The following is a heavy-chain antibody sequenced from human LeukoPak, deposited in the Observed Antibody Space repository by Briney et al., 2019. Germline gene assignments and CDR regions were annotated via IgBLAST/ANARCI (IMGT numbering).Heavy chain of an antibody. CDR2: VYHSGGT. J-gene: IGHJ4*02. D-gene: IGHD3-22*01. Sequence: SETLSLTCAVPGYSISSGYYWAWFRQPPGKGLEGIGRVYHSGGTYYNSSLKSPGTISVDTSKNQLSLKLSSVTGADTAVYYSARLSAYYYALDCWGEGSLVTVSS. CDR3: ARLSAYYYALDC. CDR1: GYSISSGYY. V-gene: IGHV4-38-2*01.